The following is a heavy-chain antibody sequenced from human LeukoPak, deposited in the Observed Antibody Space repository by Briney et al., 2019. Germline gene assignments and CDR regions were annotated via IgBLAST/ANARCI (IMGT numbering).Heavy chain of an antibody. D-gene: IGHD3-10*01. J-gene: IGHJ4*02. V-gene: IGHV1-69*13. Sequence: SVKVSCKASGGTFSSYAISWVRHAPGQGLEWMGGIIPIFGTANYAQKFQGRVTITADESTSTAYMELSSLRSEDTAVYYCARTGQLPHYYGSGSYYSFDYWGQGTLVTVSS. CDR1: GGTFSSYA. CDR3: ARTGQLPHYYGSGSYYSFDY. CDR2: IIPIFGTA.